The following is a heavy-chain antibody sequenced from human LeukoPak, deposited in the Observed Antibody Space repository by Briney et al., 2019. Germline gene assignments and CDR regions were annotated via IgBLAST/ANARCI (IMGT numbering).Heavy chain of an antibody. V-gene: IGHV3-30*18. CDR3: AKDRSLMYYYDSSGYYFDY. J-gene: IGHJ4*02. Sequence: TGGSLSLSCAASGFTFSSYGMHRVRHAPGKGLVGVAVIYYDGSNKYYADSVKGRFTISRDNSKNTLYLQMNSLRAEDTAVYYCAKDRSLMYYYDSSGYYFDYWGQGTLVTVSS. D-gene: IGHD3-22*01. CDR2: IYYDGSNK. CDR1: GFTFSSYG.